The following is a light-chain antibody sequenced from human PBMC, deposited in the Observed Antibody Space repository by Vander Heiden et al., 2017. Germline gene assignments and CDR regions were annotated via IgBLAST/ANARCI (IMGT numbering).Light chain of an antibody. CDR3: QQYYSTFVT. V-gene: IGKV4-1*01. Sequence: DFVMTQPPDSLAVSLGARATINCQSSQSVLYSSNNKNYLAWYQEKPGQPPKLLIYWASTRESGVPDRFSGSGSGTDFTLTISSLQAEDGAVYYCQQYYSTFVTFGQGTKVEIK. J-gene: IGKJ1*01. CDR2: WAS. CDR1: QSVLYSSNNKNY.